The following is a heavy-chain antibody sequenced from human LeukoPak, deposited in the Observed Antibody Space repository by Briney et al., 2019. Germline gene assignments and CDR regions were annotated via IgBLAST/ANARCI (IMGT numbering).Heavy chain of an antibody. D-gene: IGHD3-22*01. CDR2: IIPILGIA. CDR3: ARDPTSYSSGYPLDY. CDR1: GGTFSSYA. J-gene: IGHJ4*02. V-gene: IGHV1-69*04. Sequence: GASVKVSCKASGGTFSSYAISWVRQAPGQGLEWMGRIIPILGIANYAQKFQGRVMITADKSTSTAYMELSSLRSEDTAVYYCARDPTSYSSGYPLDYWGQGTLVTVSS.